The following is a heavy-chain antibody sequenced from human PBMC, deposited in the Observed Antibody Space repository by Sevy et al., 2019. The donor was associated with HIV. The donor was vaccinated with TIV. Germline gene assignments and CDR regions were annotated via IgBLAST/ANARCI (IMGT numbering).Heavy chain of an antibody. CDR2: TYYRSKWDN. D-gene: IGHD6-6*01. V-gene: IGHV6-1*01. Sequence: SQTLSLTCAISGDSVSSNSAAWNWIRQSPSRGLEWLGRTYYRSKWDNDYAVSVKSRITINPDTSKNQFSLQLNSVTPEDTAVYYCARDYSSSSYYYYYYGMDVWGQGTTVTVSS. J-gene: IGHJ6*02. CDR3: ARDYSSSSYYYYYYGMDV. CDR1: GDSVSSNSAA.